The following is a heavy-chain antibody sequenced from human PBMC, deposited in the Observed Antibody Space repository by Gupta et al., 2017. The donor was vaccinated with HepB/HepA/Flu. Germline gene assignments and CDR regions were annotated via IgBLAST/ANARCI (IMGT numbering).Heavy chain of an antibody. Sequence: QLQLQESGPRLVKPSETLSLTCAVSGISISTSNTYYWGWVRQPPGKGLEWIGSIFYSGTTYYTPSLKSRVTISEDTSKNQFSLKLTSVTAADTAVYYCASILGGDWFDYWGQGTLVAVSS. V-gene: IGHV4-39*01. CDR3: ASILGGDWFDY. J-gene: IGHJ4*02. CDR2: IFYSGTT. D-gene: IGHD2-21*02. CDR1: GISISTSNTYY.